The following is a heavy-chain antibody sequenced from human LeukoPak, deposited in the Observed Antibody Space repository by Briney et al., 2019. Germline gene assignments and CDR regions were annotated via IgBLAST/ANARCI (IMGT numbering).Heavy chain of an antibody. D-gene: IGHD7-27*01. Sequence: ASVKVSCKATGYTFTSYDFNWVRQATGQRPEWMGWMSPNSGDTGYAQKFQDRVTMTRNTSISTAYMELSSLRSDDTAVYYCARGPPNWGYDYWGPGTLVTVSS. CDR3: ARGPPNWGYDY. V-gene: IGHV1-8*01. CDR1: GYTFTSYD. J-gene: IGHJ4*02. CDR2: MSPNSGDT.